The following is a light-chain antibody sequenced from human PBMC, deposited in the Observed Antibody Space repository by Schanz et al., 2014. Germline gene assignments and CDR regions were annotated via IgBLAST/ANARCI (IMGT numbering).Light chain of an antibody. Sequence: EIVLTQSPGTLSLSPGETATLSCRASETVNGRFLAWYQQKPGQAPRLLIFNASRRATGIPDRFSGSGSGTDFILTLSRLEPEDFAVYYCQQYGSSPPTSGQGPKVESK. V-gene: IGKV3-20*01. CDR1: ETVNGRF. J-gene: IGKJ1*01. CDR2: NAS. CDR3: QQYGSSPPT.